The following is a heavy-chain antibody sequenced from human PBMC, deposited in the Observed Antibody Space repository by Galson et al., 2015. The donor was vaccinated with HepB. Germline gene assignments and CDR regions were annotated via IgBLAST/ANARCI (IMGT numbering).Heavy chain of an antibody. J-gene: IGHJ4*02. Sequence: SLRLSCAASRFTFSDYYMSWIRQAPGKGLEWLSYISDSSSYVHYADSVKGRFTISRDNAKKSLFLQMNSLRAEDTAVYYCARDTIVGGTTGFDYWGQGTLVTVSS. D-gene: IGHD1-26*01. CDR3: ARDTIVGGTTGFDY. V-gene: IGHV3-11*06. CDR1: RFTFSDYY. CDR2: ISDSSSYV.